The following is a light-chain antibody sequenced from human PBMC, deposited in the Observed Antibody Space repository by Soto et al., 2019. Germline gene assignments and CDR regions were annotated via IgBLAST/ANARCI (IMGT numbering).Light chain of an antibody. J-gene: IGKJ1*01. CDR1: QSVNSSY. Sequence: EIGLTQSPGTLSFSPGERVTLSCRASQSVNSSYLAWYQHKPGQAPRLLIYGASTRATGIPDRFSGSGSGTDFTLTIARLEPGDFAVYYCQQYGNSPQTFGQGTKVDIK. CDR3: QQYGNSPQT. CDR2: GAS. V-gene: IGKV3-20*01.